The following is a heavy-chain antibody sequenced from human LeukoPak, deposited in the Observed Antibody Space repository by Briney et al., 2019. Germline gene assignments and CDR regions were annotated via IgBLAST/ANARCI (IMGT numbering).Heavy chain of an antibody. CDR2: IYHSGST. CDR1: GYSISSGYH. CDR3: ARVVQSTDSSGFYLPEYFQH. V-gene: IGHV4-38-2*02. Sequence: PSETLSLTCTVSGYSISSGYHWGWIRQPPGKGLEWIGSIYHSGSTYYNPPLKSRVTISVDTSKNQFSLKLSSVTAADPAVYYCARVVQSTDSSGFYLPEYFQHWGQGTLVTVSS. J-gene: IGHJ1*01. D-gene: IGHD3-22*01.